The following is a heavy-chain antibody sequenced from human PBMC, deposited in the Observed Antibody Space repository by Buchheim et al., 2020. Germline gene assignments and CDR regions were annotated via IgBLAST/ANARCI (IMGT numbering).Heavy chain of an antibody. V-gene: IGHV3-30*03. D-gene: IGHD5-12*01. Sequence: QVQLVESGGGVVQPGRSLRLSCAASGFIFSNYDMQWVRQAPAKGLEWVTLISHDGSNKFYADSVRGRFTISRDNSKNTLYLQMNSLRAEDTAMYYCTSSGSGGSWGQGTL. J-gene: IGHJ5*02. CDR3: TSSGSGGS. CDR1: GFIFSNYD. CDR2: ISHDGSNK.